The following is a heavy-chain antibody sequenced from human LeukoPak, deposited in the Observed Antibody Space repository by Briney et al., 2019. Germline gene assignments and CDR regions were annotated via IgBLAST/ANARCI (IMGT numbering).Heavy chain of an antibody. J-gene: IGHJ3*02. CDR2: ITPFNGNT. Sequence: SVTVSCKASGYTFTYRYLHWVRQAPGQALEWMGWITPFNGNTNYAQQFQDRVTITRDRSRNTVYMELNSLRFEDTAMYYCARSPFSGDDDAFDIWGQGTMVTVSS. CDR3: ARSPFSGDDDAFDI. V-gene: IGHV1-45*02. D-gene: IGHD5-12*01. CDR1: GYTFTYRY.